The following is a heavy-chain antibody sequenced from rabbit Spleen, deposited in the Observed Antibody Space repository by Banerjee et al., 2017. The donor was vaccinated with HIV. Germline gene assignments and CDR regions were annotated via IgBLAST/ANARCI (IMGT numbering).Heavy chain of an antibody. CDR3: ARDLVAVIGWNFNL. V-gene: IGHV1S40*01. J-gene: IGHJ4*01. CDR2: IDTGSRDFT. D-gene: IGHD1-1*01. Sequence: LVEYGGDLVQPGASLTLTCTASGFDFSAYTFMCWVRQAPGKGLEWIACIDTGSRDFTYYASWAKGRFTISKTSSTTVTLQMTSLTAADTATYFCARDLVAVIGWNFNLWGPGTLVTV. CDR1: GFDFSAYTF.